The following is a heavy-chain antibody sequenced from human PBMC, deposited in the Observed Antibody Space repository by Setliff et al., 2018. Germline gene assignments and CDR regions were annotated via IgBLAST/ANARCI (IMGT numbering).Heavy chain of an antibody. CDR2: IDPVDSYA. CDR1: GYNFANHW. D-gene: IGHD1-1*01. CDR3: ARLGRERSTFAWLDA. J-gene: IGHJ5*02. Sequence: GESLKISCQASGYNFANHWIAWVRPMPGKGLEYMGRIDPVDSYADYSPSFEGLVTISADKSRTTVYLQWTSLQASDTALYLCARLGRERSTFAWLDAWGQGTQVTVSS. V-gene: IGHV5-10-1*01.